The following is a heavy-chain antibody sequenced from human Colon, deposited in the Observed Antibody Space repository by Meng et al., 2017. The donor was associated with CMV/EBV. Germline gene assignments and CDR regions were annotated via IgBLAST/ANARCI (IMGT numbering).Heavy chain of an antibody. CDR3: ARTPGSSPAGGDGMDV. Sequence: GGSLRLSCAASGFTFSSYGMHWVRQAPGKGLEWVAYINTLENSIFYADSVKGRFTISRDNAKNSLHLQMNSLRVEDSAIYYCARTPGSSPAGGDGMDVWGQGTTVTVSS. D-gene: IGHD6-13*01. CDR2: INTLENSI. J-gene: IGHJ6*02. CDR1: GFTFSSYG. V-gene: IGHV3-48*04.